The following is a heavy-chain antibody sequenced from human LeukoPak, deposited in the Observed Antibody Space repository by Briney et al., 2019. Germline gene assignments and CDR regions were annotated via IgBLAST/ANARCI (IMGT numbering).Heavy chain of an antibody. CDR1: GFTFSSYA. V-gene: IGHV3-30-3*01. D-gene: IGHD3-22*01. J-gene: IGHJ4*02. CDR3: ARDSTYYYDSSGCFDY. Sequence: GGSLRLSGAASGFTFSSYAMHWVRQAPGKGLEWVAVISYDGSNKYYADSVKGRFTISRGNSKNTLYLQMNSLRAEDTAVYYCARDSTYYYDSSGCFDYWGQGTLVTVSS. CDR2: ISYDGSNK.